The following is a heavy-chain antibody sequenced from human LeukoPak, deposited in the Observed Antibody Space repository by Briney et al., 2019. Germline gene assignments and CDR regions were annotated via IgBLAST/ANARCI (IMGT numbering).Heavy chain of an antibody. Sequence: ASVKVSCKASGYTFTSYGISWVRQAPGQGLEWMGWISAYNGNTNYAQKLQGRVTMTTDTSTSTAYMELSSLRSEDTAVYYCARVLGWYYDSSDYSRAFDYWGQGTLVTVSS. CDR1: GYTFTSYG. CDR3: ARVLGWYYDSSDYSRAFDY. J-gene: IGHJ4*02. CDR2: ISAYNGNT. D-gene: IGHD3-22*01. V-gene: IGHV1-18*01.